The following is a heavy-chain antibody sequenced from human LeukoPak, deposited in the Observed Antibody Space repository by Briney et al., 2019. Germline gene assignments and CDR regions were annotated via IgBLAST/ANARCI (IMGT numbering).Heavy chain of an antibody. J-gene: IGHJ3*02. CDR1: GFTFSTYW. Sequence: GGSLRLSCAASGFTFSTYWMTWVRQAPGKGLEWVANIRQDGGEAYYVDSVKGRFTISRDNSKNTLYLQMNSLRAEDTAVYYCATSWILMVTGAFDIWGQGTMVTVSS. CDR3: ATSWILMVTGAFDI. D-gene: IGHD5-18*01. CDR2: IRQDGGEA. V-gene: IGHV3-7*03.